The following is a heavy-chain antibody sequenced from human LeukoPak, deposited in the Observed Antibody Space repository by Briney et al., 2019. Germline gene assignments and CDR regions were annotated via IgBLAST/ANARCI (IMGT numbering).Heavy chain of an antibody. CDR1: GGSISSGSYY. Sequence: SQTLSLTCTVSGGSISSGSYYWTWIRQPAGKGLEWIGRIYTSGSTNYNPSLKSRVTISVDTSKNHFSLKLSSVTAADTAVYYCARAGTYYDSRAMDYWGQGTLVIVSS. V-gene: IGHV4-61*02. D-gene: IGHD3-22*01. J-gene: IGHJ4*02. CDR3: ARAGTYYDSRAMDY. CDR2: IYTSGST.